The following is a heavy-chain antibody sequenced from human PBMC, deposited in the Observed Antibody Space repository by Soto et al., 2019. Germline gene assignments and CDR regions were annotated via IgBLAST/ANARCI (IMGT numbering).Heavy chain of an antibody. J-gene: IGHJ4*02. CDR3: ARDLDYSESGGYKDLFDY. CDR2: ISDDGSSK. D-gene: IGHD3-22*01. CDR1: GFTFSAYG. Sequence: WGSLRLSCAASGFTFSAYGMHWVRQAPGKGLEWVAAISDDGSSKYYAASVKCRFTTSRDNSKHTLYLQMNSLRTEDTAIYFCARDLDYSESGGYKDLFDYWGQGTLVTVSS. V-gene: IGHV3-30*03.